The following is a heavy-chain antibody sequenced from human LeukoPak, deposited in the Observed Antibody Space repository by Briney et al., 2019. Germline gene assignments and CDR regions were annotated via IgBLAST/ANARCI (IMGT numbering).Heavy chain of an antibody. CDR2: IIPIFGTA. V-gene: IGHV1-69*01. D-gene: IGHD3-22*01. CDR3: ASEPRTYYYDSSGYYYFDY. Sequence: SVKVSCKASGGSFSSYAISWVRQAPGQGLEWMGGIIPIFGTANYAQKFQGRVTITADESTSTAYMELSSLRSEDTAVYYCASEPRTYYYDSSGYYYFDYWGQGTLVTVSS. CDR1: GGSFSSYA. J-gene: IGHJ4*02.